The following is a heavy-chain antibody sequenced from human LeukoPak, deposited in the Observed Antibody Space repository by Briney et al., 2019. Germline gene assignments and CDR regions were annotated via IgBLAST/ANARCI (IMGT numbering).Heavy chain of an antibody. CDR2: ISGSGGST. Sequence: PGGSLRLSCAASGFTFSSYAMSWVRQAPGKGLEWVSAISGSGGSTYYADSVKGRFTISRDNSKNTLYLQMNSLRAEDTAVYYCAIGPRHSSGWSKPGVLDYWGQGTLVTVSS. D-gene: IGHD6-19*01. CDR3: AIGPRHSSGWSKPGVLDY. CDR1: GFTFSSYA. J-gene: IGHJ4*02. V-gene: IGHV3-23*01.